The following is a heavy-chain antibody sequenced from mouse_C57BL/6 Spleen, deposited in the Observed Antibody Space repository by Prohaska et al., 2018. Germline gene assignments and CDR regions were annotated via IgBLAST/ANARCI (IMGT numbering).Heavy chain of an antibody. V-gene: IGHV1-22*01. Sequence: HGKSLEWIGYINPNNGGTSYNQKFKGKATLTVNKSSSTAYMELRSLTSEDSAVYYCHGSGNYPFAYWGQGTLVTVSA. D-gene: IGHD2-1*01. CDR2: INPNNGGT. J-gene: IGHJ3*01. CDR3: HGSGNYPFAY.